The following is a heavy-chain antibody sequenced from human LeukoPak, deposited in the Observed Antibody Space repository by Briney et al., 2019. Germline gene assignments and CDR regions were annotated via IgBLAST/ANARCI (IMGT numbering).Heavy chain of an antibody. CDR1: GFTFSSYG. CDR2: ISYDGSNK. J-gene: IGHJ4*02. Sequence: GGSLRLFCAASGFTFSSYGMHWVRQAPGKGLEWVAVISYDGSNKYYADSVKGRFSISRDNSKNTLYLQMNSLRAEDTAVYYCANERLPVATPLNYWGQGTLVTVSS. V-gene: IGHV3-30*18. D-gene: IGHD5-12*01. CDR3: ANERLPVATPLNY.